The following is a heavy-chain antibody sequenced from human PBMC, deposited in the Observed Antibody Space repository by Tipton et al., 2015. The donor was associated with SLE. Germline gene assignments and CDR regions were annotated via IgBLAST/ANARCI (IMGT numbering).Heavy chain of an antibody. Sequence: SLRLSCAASGFTFSNYEMNWVRQAPGRGLEWVSYISSGGSDIYYADSVKGRFTISRDNAKNSLFLQMNSLRAEDTAVYYCARGPPMARLFDYWGQGTLVTVSS. V-gene: IGHV3-48*03. CDR3: ARGPPMARLFDY. CDR1: GFTFSNYE. D-gene: IGHD3-10*01. CDR2: ISSGGSDI. J-gene: IGHJ4*02.